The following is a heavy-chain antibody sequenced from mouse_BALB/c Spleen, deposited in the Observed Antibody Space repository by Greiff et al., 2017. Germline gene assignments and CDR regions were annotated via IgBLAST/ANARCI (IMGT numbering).Heavy chain of an antibody. CDR3: ASQTGTFAY. D-gene: IGHD4-1*01. CDR2: ISSGGSYT. V-gene: IGHV5-9-4*01. Sequence: EVKLMESGGGLVKPGGSLKLSCAASGFTFSSYAMSWVRQSPEKRLEWVAEISSGGSYTYYPDTVTGRFTISRDNAKNTLYLEMSSLRSEDTAMYYCASQTGTFAYWGQGTLVTVSA. CDR1: GFTFSSYA. J-gene: IGHJ3*01.